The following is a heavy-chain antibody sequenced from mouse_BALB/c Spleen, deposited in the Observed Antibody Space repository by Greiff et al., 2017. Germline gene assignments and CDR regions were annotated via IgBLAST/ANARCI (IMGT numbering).Heavy chain of an antibody. CDR2: INPSNGRT. V-gene: IGHV1S81*02. CDR3: ARGVVALYYYAMDY. D-gene: IGHD1-1*01. CDR1: GYTFTSYW. J-gene: IGHJ4*01. Sequence: VQLQQPGAELVKPGASVKLSCKASGYTFTSYWMHWVKQRPGQGLEWIGEINPSNGRTNYNEKFKSKATLTVDKSSSTAYMQLSSLTSEDSAVYYCARGVVALYYYAMDYWGQGTSVTVSS.